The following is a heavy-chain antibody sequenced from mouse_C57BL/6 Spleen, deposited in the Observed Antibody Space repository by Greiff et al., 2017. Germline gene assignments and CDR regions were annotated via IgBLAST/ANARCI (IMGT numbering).Heavy chain of an antibody. Sequence: EVKLQESGGGLVKPGGSLKLSCAASGFTFSDYGMHWVRQAPEKGLEWVAYISSGSSTIYYADTVKGRFTISRDNAKNTLFLQMTSLRSADTAMYYCARYGNYWYFDVWGTGTTVTVSS. J-gene: IGHJ1*03. CDR1: GFTFSDYG. CDR2: ISSGSSTI. D-gene: IGHD2-1*01. CDR3: ARYGNYWYFDV. V-gene: IGHV5-17*01.